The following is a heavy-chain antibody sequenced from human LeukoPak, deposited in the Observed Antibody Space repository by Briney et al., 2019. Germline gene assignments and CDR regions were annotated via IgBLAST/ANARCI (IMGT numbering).Heavy chain of an antibody. CDR2: ISSSAATT. CDR1: GFTFNNYN. D-gene: IGHD6-6*01. Sequence: PGGSLRLSCVVSGFTFNNYNMNWVRQAPGKGMEWISYISSSAATTYYADSVKGRFMISREHAKNSLSLQMNNLRAEDTAVYYCARDKGTSYLSSFDYWGQGTLVTVSS. V-gene: IGHV3-48*01. J-gene: IGHJ4*02. CDR3: ARDKGTSYLSSFDY.